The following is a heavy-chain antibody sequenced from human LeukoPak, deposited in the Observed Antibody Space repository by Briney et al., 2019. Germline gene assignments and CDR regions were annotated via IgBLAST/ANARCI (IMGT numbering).Heavy chain of an antibody. Sequence: GRSLRLSSAASGSTFSSYDMHWVRQAPGKGLEWVAVISYDGSNKYYADSVKGRFAISRDNSKNTVYLQMNSLRVEDTAVYYCARANTPFADYWGQGTLVTVSS. CDR3: ARANTPFADY. CDR1: GSTFSSYD. V-gene: IGHV3-30*09. J-gene: IGHJ4*02. CDR2: ISYDGSNK. D-gene: IGHD2-2*02.